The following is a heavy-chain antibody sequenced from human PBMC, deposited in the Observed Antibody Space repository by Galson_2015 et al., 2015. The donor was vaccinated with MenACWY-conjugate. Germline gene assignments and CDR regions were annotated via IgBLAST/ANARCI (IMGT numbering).Heavy chain of an antibody. V-gene: IGHV1-3*01. CDR1: GYTFTSYA. D-gene: IGHD6-19*01. J-gene: IGHJ2*01. CDR2: INAGNGNT. Sequence: SVKVSCKASGYTFTSYAMHWVRQAPGQRLEWMGWINAGNGNTKYSQKFQGRVTITRDTSASTAYMELSSLRSEDTAVYYCARAGAVAEWYFDLWGRGTLVTVSS. CDR3: ARAGAVAEWYFDL.